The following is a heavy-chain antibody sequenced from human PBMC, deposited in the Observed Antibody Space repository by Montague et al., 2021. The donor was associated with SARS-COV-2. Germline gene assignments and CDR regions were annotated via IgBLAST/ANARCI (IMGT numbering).Heavy chain of an antibody. D-gene: IGHD3-10*01. CDR3: ASRGAGWFGSNPERFDY. Sequence: SETLSLTCAVSGGSISSSNWWSWVRQPPGKGLEWIGEIYHSGSTNYNPXXKSRVTISVDKSKNQFSLKLSSVTAADTAVYYCASRGAGWFGSNPERFDYRGQGTLVTVSS. CDR2: IYHSGST. V-gene: IGHV4-4*02. J-gene: IGHJ4*02. CDR1: GGSISSSNW.